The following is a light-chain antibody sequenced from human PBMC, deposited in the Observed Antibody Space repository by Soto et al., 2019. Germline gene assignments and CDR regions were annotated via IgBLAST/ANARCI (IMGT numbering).Light chain of an antibody. CDR2: DVS. CDR1: SSDVGGYTY. CDR3: SSYTSSSTWV. V-gene: IGLV2-14*01. Sequence: QSALTQPASVSGSPGQSITISCTGTSSDVGGYTYVSWCQQHPVTAPNLMIYDVSNRPSGVSNRFSGSKSGNTASLTISGLQAEDEADYYCSSYTSSSTWVFGTGTKVTVL. J-gene: IGLJ1*01.